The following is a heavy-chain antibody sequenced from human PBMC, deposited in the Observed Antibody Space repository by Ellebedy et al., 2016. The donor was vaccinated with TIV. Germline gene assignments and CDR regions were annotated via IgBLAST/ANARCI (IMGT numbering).Heavy chain of an antibody. CDR3: ARRHSRLILPGASGLDV. V-gene: IGHV5-51*01. CDR2: IFPGDSEA. D-gene: IGHD2-2*01. CDR1: GYTFTSHW. J-gene: IGHJ6*02. Sequence: PGGSLRLSCWTSGYTFTSHWIAWVRQMPGKGLEWVGIIFPGDSEARYSPSFQGHVTISADKSFSTTYLQWISLKASDSAIYYCARRHSRLILPGASGLDVWGQGTTVTVSS.